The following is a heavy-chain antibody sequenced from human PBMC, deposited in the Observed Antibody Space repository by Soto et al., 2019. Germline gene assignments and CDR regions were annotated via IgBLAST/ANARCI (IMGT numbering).Heavy chain of an antibody. J-gene: IGHJ5*02. CDR3: ARAHCGGGGCYPVRHCSAP. CDR2: IYHSGST. Sequence: LSLTCAVSGGSISSGGYSWSWIRQPPGKGLEWIGYIYHSGSTNHNPSLKSRVTISVDKSKNQFSLKLSSVTAADTAVYYCARAHCGGGGCYPVRHCSAPWGQGTLVPVSP. V-gene: IGHV4-30-2*01. D-gene: IGHD2-15*01. CDR1: GGSISSGGYS.